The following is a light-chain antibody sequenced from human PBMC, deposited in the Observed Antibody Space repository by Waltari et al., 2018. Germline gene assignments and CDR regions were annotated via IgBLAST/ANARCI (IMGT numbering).Light chain of an antibody. CDR2: KAS. J-gene: IGKJ1*01. Sequence: DIHMTQSPSSLSASVGDRVTITCQASHAINTNLACYQQKPGKVPKLLIYKASTLQSGVPSRFSGSGSWTDFTLTISSLQPEEFATYYCQHGYGNRPWTFGQGTKVEIK. CDR3: QHGYGNRPWT. CDR1: HAINTN. V-gene: IGKV1-9*01.